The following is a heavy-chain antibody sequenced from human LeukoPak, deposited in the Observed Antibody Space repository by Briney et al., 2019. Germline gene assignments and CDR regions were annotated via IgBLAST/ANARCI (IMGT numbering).Heavy chain of an antibody. V-gene: IGHV3-30*03. CDR1: GFTFSSYG. Sequence: GGSLRLSCAASGFTFSSYGMHWVRQAPGKGLEWVAVISYDGSNKYYADSVKGRFTISRDNSKNTLYLQMNSLRSEDTAVYYCASLNLGSSGYKTGGYFDYWGQGTLVTVSS. J-gene: IGHJ4*02. CDR2: ISYDGSNK. CDR3: ASLNLGSSGYKTGGYFDY. D-gene: IGHD3-22*01.